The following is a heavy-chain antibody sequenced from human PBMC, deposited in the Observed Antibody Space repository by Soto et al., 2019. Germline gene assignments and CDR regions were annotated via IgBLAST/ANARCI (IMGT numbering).Heavy chain of an antibody. CDR1: GYTFTGYY. V-gene: IGHV1-2*04. CDR2: INPNSGGT. CDR3: ARAPPISGSYWYYFDY. J-gene: IGHJ4*02. Sequence: EASVKVSCKASGYTFTGYYMHWVRQAPGQGLEWMGWINPNSGGTNYAQKFQGWVTMTRDTSISTAYMELSRLRSDDTAVYYCARAPPISGSYWYYFDYWGQGTLVTVSS. D-gene: IGHD1-26*01.